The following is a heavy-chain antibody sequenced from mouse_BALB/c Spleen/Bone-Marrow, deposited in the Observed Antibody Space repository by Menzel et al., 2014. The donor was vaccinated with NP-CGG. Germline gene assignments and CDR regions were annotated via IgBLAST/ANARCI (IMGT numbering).Heavy chain of an antibody. CDR2: INPSSGYT. J-gene: IGHJ3*01. Sequence: QVQLKESGAELARPGASVKMSCKASGYTFTSYTMHWVKQRPGQGLEWIGYINPSSGYTNYNQKFKDKATLTADKSSSTAYMQLSNLTSEDSAVYYCARFFYDYDGPWFAYWGQGTLVTVSA. CDR1: GYTFTSYT. V-gene: IGHV1-4*01. D-gene: IGHD2-4*01. CDR3: ARFFYDYDGPWFAY.